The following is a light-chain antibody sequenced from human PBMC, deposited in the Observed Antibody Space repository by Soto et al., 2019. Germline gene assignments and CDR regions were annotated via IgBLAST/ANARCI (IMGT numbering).Light chain of an antibody. V-gene: IGKV3-20*01. J-gene: IGKJ4*01. CDR1: QSIGSNY. CDR2: GAS. CDR3: QQYGTSPQWGLT. Sequence: EIVLTQSPGTLSLSPGERATLSCRASQSIGSNYLAWYQQQPGQAPRLLIYGASRRASGTPDRFSGSGSGTDFTLIISRLEPEDFAVYYCQQYGTSPQWGLTFSGGTKVEIK.